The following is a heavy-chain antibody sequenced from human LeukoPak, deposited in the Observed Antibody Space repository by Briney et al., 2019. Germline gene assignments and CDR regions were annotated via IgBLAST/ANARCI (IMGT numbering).Heavy chain of an antibody. Sequence: SVKVSCEASGYTFTGYYMHWVRQAPGQGLEWMGGIIPIFGTANYAQKFQGRVTITADESTSTAYMELSSLRSEDTAVYYCARAFGLRRGYSGYDRYYGMDVWGQGTTVTVSS. CDR3: ARAFGLRRGYSGYDRYYGMDV. J-gene: IGHJ6*02. D-gene: IGHD5-12*01. CDR2: IIPIFGTA. CDR1: GYTFTGYY. V-gene: IGHV1-69*13.